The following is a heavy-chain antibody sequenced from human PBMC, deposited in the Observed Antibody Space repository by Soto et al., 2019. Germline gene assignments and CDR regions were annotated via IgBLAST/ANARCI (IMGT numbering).Heavy chain of an antibody. CDR1: GFTFSSYA. V-gene: IGHV3-23*01. CDR2: IRGSGDST. Sequence: EVQLLESGGGLVQPGGSLRLSCAASGFTFSSYAMSWVRQAPGKGLEGVSGIRGSGDSTYYTDSVKGRFTISRDNSKNTLYLQMNSLRGEDTAVYYCAKDRSRIAVAGRVFDYWGQGTLVNVSS. J-gene: IGHJ4*02. CDR3: AKDRSRIAVAGRVFDY. D-gene: IGHD6-19*01.